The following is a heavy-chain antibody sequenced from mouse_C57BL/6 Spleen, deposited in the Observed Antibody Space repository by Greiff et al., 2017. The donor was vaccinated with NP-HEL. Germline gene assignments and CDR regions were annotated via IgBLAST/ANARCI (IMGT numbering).Heavy chain of an antibody. V-gene: IGHV1-4*01. CDR3: ATTGTVDY. CDR2: INPSSGYT. J-gene: IGHJ2*01. CDR1: GYTFTSYT. Sequence: VQLQQSGAELARPGASVKMSCKASGYTFTSYTMHWVKQRPGQGLEWIGYINPSSGYTKYNQKFKDKATLTADKSSSTAYMQLSSLTSEDSAVYYCATTGTVDYWGQGTTLTVSS. D-gene: IGHD4-1*02.